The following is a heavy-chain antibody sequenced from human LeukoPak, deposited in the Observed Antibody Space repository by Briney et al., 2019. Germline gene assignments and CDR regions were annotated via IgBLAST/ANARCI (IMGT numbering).Heavy chain of an antibody. CDR2: RYNSGPP. D-gene: IGHD3-16*01. J-gene: IGHJ4*02. V-gene: IGHV4-59*13. CDR3: AALPYTTAWREY. CDR1: GDSIESYC. Sequence: SESLSLTCSLSGDSIESYCWTWIRQHRGKGPEWIGYRYNSGPPTYNPSLKSRGTISEDTTKIVFSLNLQAVTAADSAIYYCAALPYTTAWREYWGQGALVTVSS.